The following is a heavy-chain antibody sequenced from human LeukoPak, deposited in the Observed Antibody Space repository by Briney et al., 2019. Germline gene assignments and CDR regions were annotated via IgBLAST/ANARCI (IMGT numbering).Heavy chain of an antibody. CDR3: ARFSIVYYYGMDV. Sequence: PGESLRLSCAASGFTFSSYAMSWVRQAPGKGLEWVSVIYSGGSTYYADSVKGRFTISRDNSKNTLYLQMNSLRAEDTAVYYCARFSIVYYYGMDVWGQGTTVTVSS. V-gene: IGHV3-53*01. CDR1: GFTFSSYA. J-gene: IGHJ6*02. CDR2: IYSGGST. D-gene: IGHD1-26*01.